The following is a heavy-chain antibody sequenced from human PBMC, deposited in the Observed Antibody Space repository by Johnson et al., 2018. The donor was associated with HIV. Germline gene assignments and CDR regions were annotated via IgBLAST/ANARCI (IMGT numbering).Heavy chain of an antibody. CDR3: TKDLRSWIAGAEFGAFDI. CDR2: ISGSGGTI. CDR1: GFTFSSYA. J-gene: IGHJ3*02. Sequence: VQLVESGGGLVQPGGSLRLSCAASGFTFSSYAMSWVRQAPGKGLEWVSAISGSGGTIRHADSVKGRFTISRDNAKKFLYLEMNSLRAEDTAFYYCTKDLRSWIAGAEFGAFDIWGQGTMVTVSS. D-gene: IGHD6-13*01. V-gene: IGHV3-23*04.